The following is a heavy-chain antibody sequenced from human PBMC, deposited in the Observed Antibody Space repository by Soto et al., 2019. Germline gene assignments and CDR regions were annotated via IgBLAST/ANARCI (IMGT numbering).Heavy chain of an antibody. D-gene: IGHD1-1*01. CDR3: ARGSNLNLNWFDP. CDR1: GDTFTNYY. Sequence: ASVKVSCETSGDTFTNYYVHWVRQAPGQGLECMGWINPDSGGTMFAQKFQGRVTMTRDTSISTVYMELSSLSSDDTAVYYCARGSNLNLNWFDPRGQGHPVT. CDR2: INPDSGGT. J-gene: IGHJ5*02. V-gene: IGHV1-2*02.